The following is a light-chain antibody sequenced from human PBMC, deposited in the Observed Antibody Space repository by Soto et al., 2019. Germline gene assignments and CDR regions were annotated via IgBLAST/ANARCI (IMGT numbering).Light chain of an antibody. J-gene: IGLJ2*01. V-gene: IGLV2-11*01. CDR1: SSDVGGYNY. CDR2: DVT. Sequence: QSVLTQPRSVSGSPGQSVTISCTGTSSDVGGYNYVSWYQQHPGKAPKLMIYDVTKRPSGVPYRFSGSKSGNTASLPISGLQAEDEADYYCCSYAGSYTGVFGGGTKLTVL. CDR3: CSYAGSYTGV.